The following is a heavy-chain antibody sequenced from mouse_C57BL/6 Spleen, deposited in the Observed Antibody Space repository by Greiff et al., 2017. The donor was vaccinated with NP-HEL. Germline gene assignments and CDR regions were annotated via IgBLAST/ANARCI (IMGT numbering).Heavy chain of an antibody. CDR3: AREGDYYGSSHFDY. J-gene: IGHJ2*01. Sequence: EESGPGLVKPSQSLSLTCSVTGYSITSGYYWNWIRQFPGNKLEWMGYISYDGSNNYNPSLKNRISITRDTSKNQFFLKLNSVTTEDTATYYCAREGDYYGSSHFDYWGQGTTLTVSS. V-gene: IGHV3-6*01. D-gene: IGHD1-1*01. CDR2: ISYDGSN. CDR1: GYSITSGYY.